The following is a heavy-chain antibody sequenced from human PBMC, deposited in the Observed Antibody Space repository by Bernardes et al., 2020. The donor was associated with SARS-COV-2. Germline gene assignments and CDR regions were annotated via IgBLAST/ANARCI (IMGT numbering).Heavy chain of an antibody. CDR2: LSGRDTT. CDR3: ARDYYPDRSGYRSAQYFDY. J-gene: IGHJ4*02. D-gene: IGHD3-22*01. Sequence: GGSLRLSCAASGFTLPYYAMSWVRQAPGKGLEWVSALSGRDTTNYADSVKGRFSISADNSKNTLYLQMHSLRADDTALYYCARDYYPDRSGYRSAQYFDYWGPGTLVTVSS. V-gene: IGHV3-23*01. CDR1: GFTLPYYA.